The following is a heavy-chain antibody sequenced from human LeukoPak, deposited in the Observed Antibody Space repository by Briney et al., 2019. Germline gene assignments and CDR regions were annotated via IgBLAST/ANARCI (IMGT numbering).Heavy chain of an antibody. D-gene: IGHD3-22*01. CDR1: GFTFSSSA. CDR2: ISNNGGYT. Sequence: GGSLRLSCAASGFTFSSSAMSWVRQAPGKGLEWVSAISNNGGYTYYADSVQGRFTISRDNSKNTLYLQMNSLRAEDTAVYYCAREATITMIVVVIAKGDAFDIWGQGTMVTVSS. V-gene: IGHV3-23*01. CDR3: AREATITMIVVVIAKGDAFDI. J-gene: IGHJ3*02.